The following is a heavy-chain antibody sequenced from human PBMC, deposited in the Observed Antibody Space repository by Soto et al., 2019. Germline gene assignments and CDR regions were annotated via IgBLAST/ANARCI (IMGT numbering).Heavy chain of an antibody. J-gene: IGHJ6*02. CDR3: ARCIQQDYYYGMDV. CDR1: GYTFYSHS. CDR2: ISADNGNT. D-gene: IGHD5-18*01. V-gene: IGHV1-18*01. Sequence: GASVNVSCKASGYTFYSHSISWVRQAPGQGLEWMGRISADNGNTKYAQKFRGRVTMTTDTSTSTVYMELRNLRSDDTAVYYCARCIQQDYYYGMDVWG.